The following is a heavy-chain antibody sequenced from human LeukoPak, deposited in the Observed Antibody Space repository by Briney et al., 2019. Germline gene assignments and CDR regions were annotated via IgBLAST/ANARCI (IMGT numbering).Heavy chain of an antibody. J-gene: IGHJ4*01. CDR1: GGSISGHH. Sequence: SETLSLTCTVSGGSISGHHWSWIRQAPGKGLEWIGNIFYSGSTNYNPSLESRVTMAVDTSRNQFSLKLNSVTAADTAVYSCARLNSSAYYNAFYFDYWGHGTLVTVS. D-gene: IGHD3-22*01. V-gene: IGHV4-59*08. CDR3: ARLNSSAYYNAFYFDY. CDR2: IFYSGST.